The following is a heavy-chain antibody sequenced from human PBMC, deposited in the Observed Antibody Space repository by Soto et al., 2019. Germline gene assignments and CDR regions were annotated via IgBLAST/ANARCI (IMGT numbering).Heavy chain of an antibody. CDR2: MNPNSGNT. Sequence: ASVKVSCKASGYTFTSYDINWVRQATGQGLEWMGWMNPNSGNTGYAQKFQGRVTMTRNTSISTAYMELSSLRSEDTAVYYCARAYRYYYGMDVWGQGTKVTVSS. J-gene: IGHJ6*02. CDR1: GYTFTSYD. CDR3: ARAYRYYYGMDV. V-gene: IGHV1-8*01.